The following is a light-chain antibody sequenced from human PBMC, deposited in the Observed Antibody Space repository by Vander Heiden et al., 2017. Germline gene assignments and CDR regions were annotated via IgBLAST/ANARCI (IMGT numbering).Light chain of an antibody. CDR1: QNISSY. J-gene: IGKJ1*01. V-gene: IGKV1-39*01. Sequence: IQMSQSPSSLSASVGDRVTITCRASQNISSYLVWYQQKPGKAPKLLIYAASSLQSGVPSRFSGSGSGTDFTLTISSLQPEDFATYYCQQSYSTPWTFGQGTKVEIK. CDR3: QQSYSTPWT. CDR2: AAS.